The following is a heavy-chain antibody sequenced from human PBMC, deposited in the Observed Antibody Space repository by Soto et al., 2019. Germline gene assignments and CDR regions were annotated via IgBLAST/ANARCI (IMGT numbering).Heavy chain of an antibody. Sequence: SVKVSCKASGGTFSSYAISWVRQAPGQGLEWMGGIIPIFGTANYAQKFQGRVTITADESTSTAYMELSSLRSEDTAVYYCARDSVEYSSSSHRFDPWGQGTLVTVSS. CDR2: IIPIFGTA. D-gene: IGHD6-6*01. V-gene: IGHV1-69*13. CDR1: GGTFSSYA. J-gene: IGHJ5*02. CDR3: ARDSVEYSSSSHRFDP.